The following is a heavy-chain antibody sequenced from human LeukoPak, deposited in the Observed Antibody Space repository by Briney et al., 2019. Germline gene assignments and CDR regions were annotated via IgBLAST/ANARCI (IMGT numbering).Heavy chain of an antibody. CDR2: ISSDGSKK. CDR1: GFTLRTYA. Sequence: PGRSLKLSCAASGFTLRTYAMRWVRQAPGKGLEWVAVISSDGSKKFYSDSVKGQFSISRDNSKNTLYLQMNSLRTEDTGVYFCVRDGGGYWGQGTLVTVSS. CDR3: VRDGGGY. V-gene: IGHV3-30-3*01. J-gene: IGHJ4*02.